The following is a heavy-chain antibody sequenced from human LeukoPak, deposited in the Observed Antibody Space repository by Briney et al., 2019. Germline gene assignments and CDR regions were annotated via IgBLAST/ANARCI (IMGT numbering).Heavy chain of an antibody. V-gene: IGHV3-30*02. Sequence: GGSLRLSCAASGFTFSTYGIHWARQAPGKGLEWVASIRYDGSDNYYADSVKGRFTVSRDNSQNTLYLQMSSLGTEDTAVYFCAKDRGDYFDTSSHSFDSWGQGTLVTVSS. CDR2: IRYDGSDN. J-gene: IGHJ4*02. D-gene: IGHD3-22*01. CDR1: GFTFSTYG. CDR3: AKDRGDYFDTSSHSFDS.